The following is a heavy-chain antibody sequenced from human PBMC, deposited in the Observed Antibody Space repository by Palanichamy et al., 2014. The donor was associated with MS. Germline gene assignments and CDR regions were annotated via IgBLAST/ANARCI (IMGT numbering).Heavy chain of an antibody. CDR1: GYTFTSYD. D-gene: IGHD4-17*01. CDR3: ARVKFTPHDYGDYGFDAFDI. V-gene: IGHV1-8*01. J-gene: IGHJ3*02. Sequence: QLVQSGAEVKKPGASVKVSCKASGYTFTSYDINWVRQATGQGLEWMGWMNPNSGNTGYAQKFQGRVTMTRNTSISTAYMELSSLRSEDTAVYYCARVKFTPHDYGDYGFDAFDIWGQGTMVTVSS. CDR2: MNPNSGNT.